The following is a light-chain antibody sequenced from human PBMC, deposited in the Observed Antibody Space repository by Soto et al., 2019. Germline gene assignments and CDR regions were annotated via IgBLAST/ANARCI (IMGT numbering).Light chain of an antibody. CDR1: QSVSSKY. Sequence: EIVLTQSPATLSLSPGERATLSCRASQSVSSKYLAWYQQKPGQSPRLLIYGASSRATDIPDRFSGSGSGTDFTLTISRLEPEDFAVYYCQQYASFGQGTRLEIK. CDR2: GAS. V-gene: IGKV3-20*01. J-gene: IGKJ5*01. CDR3: QQYAS.